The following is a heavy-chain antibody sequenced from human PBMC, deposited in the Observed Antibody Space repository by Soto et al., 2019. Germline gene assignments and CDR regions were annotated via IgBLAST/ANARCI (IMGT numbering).Heavy chain of an antibody. V-gene: IGHV3-23*01. CDR2: INDGGSNT. J-gene: IGHJ4*02. Sequence: EVQLLESGGGLVQPGGSLRLSCAASGFTFRSYAMSWVRQAPGMGLDWVSAINDGGSNTYYADSVKGRFTLSRDNSKNTVYLQMNSLRAEDTAVYYCAKGSSGYRPYYFDNWGQGTLVTVSS. CDR3: AKGSSGYRPYYFDN. D-gene: IGHD3-22*01. CDR1: GFTFRSYA.